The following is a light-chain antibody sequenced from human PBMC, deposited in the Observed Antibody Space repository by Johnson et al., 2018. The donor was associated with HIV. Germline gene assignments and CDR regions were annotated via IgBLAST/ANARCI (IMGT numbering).Light chain of an antibody. CDR2: ENN. CDR3: GTWDSSLSTSV. V-gene: IGLV1-51*02. J-gene: IGLJ1*01. Sequence: LTQPPSVSAAPGQTVTISCSGSSSNIGNNYVSWYRHFPGTAPKLLIYENNKRPSGIPDRFSGSKSGTSATLGITGLQTGDEADYYCGTWDSSLSTSVFGTGTKVTVL. CDR1: SSNIGNNY.